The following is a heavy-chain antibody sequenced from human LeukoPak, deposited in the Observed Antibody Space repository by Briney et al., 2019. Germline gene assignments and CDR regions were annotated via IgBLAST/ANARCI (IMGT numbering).Heavy chain of an antibody. V-gene: IGHV4-30-4*01. Sequence: PSETLSLTCTVSGGSISSGDYYWSWIRQPPGKGLEWIGYIYYSGSTYYNPSLKSRVTISVDTSKNQFSLKLSSVTAADTAVYYCARGENWEYYFDYWGQGTLVTVSS. D-gene: IGHD7-27*01. CDR1: GGSISSGDYY. CDR3: ARGENWEYYFDY. CDR2: IYYSGST. J-gene: IGHJ4*02.